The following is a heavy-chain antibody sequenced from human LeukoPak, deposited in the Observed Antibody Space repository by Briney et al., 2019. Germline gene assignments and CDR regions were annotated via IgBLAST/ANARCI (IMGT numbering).Heavy chain of an antibody. CDR3: ARGVTMVRGVHPFDY. Sequence: PSQTLSLTCTVSGGSISSGDYYWSWIRQPPGKGLEWIGYIYYSGGTYYNPSLKSRVTISVDTSKTQSSLKLSSVTAADTAVYYCARGVTMVRGVHPFDYWGQGTLVTVSP. J-gene: IGHJ4*02. CDR1: GGSISSGDYY. D-gene: IGHD3-10*01. CDR2: IYYSGGT. V-gene: IGHV4-30-4*01.